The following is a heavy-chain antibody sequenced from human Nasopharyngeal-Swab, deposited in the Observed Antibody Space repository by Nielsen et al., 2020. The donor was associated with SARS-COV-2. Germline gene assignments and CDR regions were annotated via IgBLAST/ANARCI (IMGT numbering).Heavy chain of an antibody. V-gene: IGHV1-18*01. Sequence: WVRQAPGQGLEWMGWISAYNGNTNYAQKLQGRVTMTTDTSTSTAYMELSSLRSEDTAVYYCARGSDYGDYAYINYFDYWGQGTLVTVSS. D-gene: IGHD4-17*01. J-gene: IGHJ4*02. CDR2: ISAYNGNT. CDR3: ARGSDYGDYAYINYFDY.